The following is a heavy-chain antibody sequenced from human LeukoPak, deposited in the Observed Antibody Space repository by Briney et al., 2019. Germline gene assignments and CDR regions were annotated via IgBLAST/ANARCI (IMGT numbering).Heavy chain of an antibody. CDR3: ARSWGWLPSEDDY. D-gene: IGHD5-24*01. Sequence: ASVKVSCTASGGTFSSYAISWVRQAPGQGLEWMGGIIPIFGTANYAQKFQGRVTITADESTSTAYMELSSLGSEDAAVYYCARSWGWLPSEDDYWGQGTLVTVSS. J-gene: IGHJ4*02. CDR1: GGTFSSYA. V-gene: IGHV1-69*13. CDR2: IIPIFGTA.